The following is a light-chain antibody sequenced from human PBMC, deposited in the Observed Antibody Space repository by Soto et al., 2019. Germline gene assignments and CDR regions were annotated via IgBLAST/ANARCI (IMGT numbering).Light chain of an antibody. J-gene: IGLJ1*01. CDR3: SSYTSIPALV. CDR1: SSDVGGYNS. Sequence: QSALTQPASVSGSPGQSITISCTGTSSDVGGYNSVSWYQQHPGKVPKLMIYDVSIRPSGVPDRFSGSKSGNTASLTISGLQAEDEADYYCSSYTSIPALVFGTGTKLTVL. V-gene: IGLV2-14*01. CDR2: DVS.